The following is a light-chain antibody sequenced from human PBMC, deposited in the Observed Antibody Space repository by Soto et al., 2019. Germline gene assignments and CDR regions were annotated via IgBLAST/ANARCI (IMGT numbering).Light chain of an antibody. Sequence: EIVMKQSPATLSVSPGERATLSCRASQSVSSNLAWYQQKPGQAPRLLIYDAATRATGIPDRFSGSGSGTEFTLTISSLQSEDFAVYFCQQYDNWPPYTFGQGTKVDIK. J-gene: IGKJ2*01. CDR3: QQYDNWPPYT. V-gene: IGKV3-15*01. CDR2: DAA. CDR1: QSVSSN.